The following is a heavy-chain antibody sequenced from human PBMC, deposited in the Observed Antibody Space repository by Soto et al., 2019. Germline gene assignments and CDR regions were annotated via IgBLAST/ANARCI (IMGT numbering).Heavy chain of an antibody. CDR3: AKDRLAATATPRFDP. CDR2: IKSKIDGATTDGGTT. D-gene: IGHD1-1*01. Sequence: PGGSLRLSCAASEFTFSHAWRSWVRQAPGKGLEWVGRIKSKIDGATTDGGTTDYAAPVRGRFTISRDDSKNTLYLQMNGLKTEDTAVYYCAKDRLAATATPRFDPWGQGTLVTVSS. V-gene: IGHV3-15*01. CDR1: EFTFSHAW. J-gene: IGHJ5*02.